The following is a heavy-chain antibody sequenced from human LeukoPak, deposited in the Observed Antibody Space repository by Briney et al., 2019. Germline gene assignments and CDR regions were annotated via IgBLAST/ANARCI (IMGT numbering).Heavy chain of an antibody. CDR1: GFTFSFYW. D-gene: IGHD1-26*01. CDR2: INGDGSST. CDR3: ARAEQGSFPT. J-gene: IGHJ4*02. V-gene: IGHV3-74*01. Sequence: GGSLRLSCAASGFTFSFYWMHWVRQAPGKGLVWVSRINGDGSSTSYADSVKGRFTISRDNAKNTLYLQMNSLRAEDTAVYYCARAEQGSFPTWGQGTLVTVSS.